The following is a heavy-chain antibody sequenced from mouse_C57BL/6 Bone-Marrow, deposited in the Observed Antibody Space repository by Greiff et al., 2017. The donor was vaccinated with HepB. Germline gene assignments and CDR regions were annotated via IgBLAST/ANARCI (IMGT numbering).Heavy chain of an antibody. CDR1: GYTFTDYE. Sequence: LVESGAELVRPGASVTLSCKASGYTFTDYEMHWVKQTPVHGLEWIGAIDPETGGTAYNQKFKGKAILTADKSSSTAYMELRSLTSEDSAVYYCTRSNANSYWGQGTTLTVSS. CDR2: IDPETGGT. J-gene: IGHJ2*01. V-gene: IGHV1-15*01. CDR3: TRSNANSY. D-gene: IGHD2-5*01.